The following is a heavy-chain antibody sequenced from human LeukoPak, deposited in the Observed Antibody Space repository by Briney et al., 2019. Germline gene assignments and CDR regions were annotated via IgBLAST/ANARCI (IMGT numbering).Heavy chain of an antibody. Sequence: SETLSLTCGVSGGSIITTNWWSWVRQPPGKGLEWIGEVHLNGATNYNPSLESRVSMSIDKSKNQLSLKLSSVTAADTATYYCTRESAAFSPFGFWGQGTLVTVSS. CDR2: VHLNGAT. J-gene: IGHJ4*02. CDR3: TRESAAFSPFGF. CDR1: GGSIITTNW. D-gene: IGHD6-25*01. V-gene: IGHV4-4*02.